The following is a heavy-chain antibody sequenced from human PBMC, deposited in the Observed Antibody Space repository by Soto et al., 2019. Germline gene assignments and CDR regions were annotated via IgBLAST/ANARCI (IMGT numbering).Heavy chain of an antibody. J-gene: IGHJ3*01. CDR1: GFSFSGYN. CDR3: ARVVYFDRSAYGL. Sequence: GGSLRLSCAASGFSFSGYNMNWVRQAPGKGLEWVSSISGDSNYIYYAASVQGRFTISRDNAKNSVYLQMNSLRAEDTAVYYCARVVYFDRSAYGLWGQGTMVTVSS. D-gene: IGHD3-22*01. V-gene: IGHV3-21*01. CDR2: ISGDSNYI.